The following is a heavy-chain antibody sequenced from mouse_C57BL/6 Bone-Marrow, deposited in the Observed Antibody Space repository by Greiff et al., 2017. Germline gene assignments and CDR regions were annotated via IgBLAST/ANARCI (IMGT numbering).Heavy chain of an antibody. D-gene: IGHD1-1*01. CDR3: TTVGYFDY. CDR2: IRLKSDNYAT. J-gene: IGHJ2*01. V-gene: IGHV6-3*01. Sequence: EVKLEESGGGLVQPGGSMKLSCVASGFTFSNYWMNWVRQSPEKGLEWVAQIRLKSDNYATHYAESVKGRFTISRDDSKSSVYLQMNNLRAEDTGIYYYTTVGYFDYWGQGTTLTVSS. CDR1: GFTFSNYW.